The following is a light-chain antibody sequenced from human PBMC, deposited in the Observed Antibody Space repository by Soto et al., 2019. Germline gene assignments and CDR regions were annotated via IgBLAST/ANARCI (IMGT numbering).Light chain of an antibody. CDR3: QQSYCTPRCT. V-gene: IGKV1-39*01. J-gene: IGKJ3*01. CDR2: AAS. Sequence: DIQMTQSPSSLSASVGDRVTITCRASQSISSYLNWYQQKPGKAPKLLIYAASSLQSGVPSRFSGSGSGTDFALTISSLQPEDFATYYCQQSYCTPRCTFGPGTKVDIK. CDR1: QSISSY.